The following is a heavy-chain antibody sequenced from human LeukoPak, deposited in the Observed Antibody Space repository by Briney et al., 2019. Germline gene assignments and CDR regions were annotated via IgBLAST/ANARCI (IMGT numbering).Heavy chain of an antibody. J-gene: IGHJ4*02. D-gene: IGHD3-10*02. CDR2: INHSGST. CDR3: ARGGYMMFVARTPFDY. CDR1: GGSFSGYY. V-gene: IGHV4-34*01. Sequence: SETLSLTCAVYGGSFSGYYWSWIRQPPGKGLEWIGEINHSGSTNYNPSLKSRVTISVDTSKNQFSLKLSSVTAANTAVYYCARGGYMMFVARTPFDYWGQGTLVTVSS.